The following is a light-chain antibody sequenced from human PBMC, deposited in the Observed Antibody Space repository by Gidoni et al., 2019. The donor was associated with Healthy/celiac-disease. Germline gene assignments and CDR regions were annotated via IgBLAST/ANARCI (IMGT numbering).Light chain of an antibody. CDR2: GAS. V-gene: IGKV3-20*01. CDR3: QQYGSSPRT. J-gene: IGKJ1*01. Sequence: EIVLTPSPGTLSLSPGERATLSCRASQSVSSSYLAWYQQKPGQAPRPLIYGASSRATCIPDKCSGSGSGTDFTLTISRLEPEDFAVYYCQQYGSSPRTFGQGTKVEIK. CDR1: QSVSSSY.